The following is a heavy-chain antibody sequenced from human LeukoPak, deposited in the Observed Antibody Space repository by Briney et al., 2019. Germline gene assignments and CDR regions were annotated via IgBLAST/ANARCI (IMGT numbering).Heavy chain of an antibody. V-gene: IGHV3-74*01. CDR3: ARDYYYGSGSSDAFDI. CDR2: INSAGSST. D-gene: IGHD3-10*01. CDR1: GFTFSTYW. J-gene: IGHJ3*02. Sequence: PGGSLRLSCAASGFTFSTYWMHWVRHTPGKGLVWVSRINSAGSSTSYADSVKVRFPISRDNAKNTLYLQMSSLRPEDTAVYYCARDYYYGSGSSDAFDIWGQGTMVTVSS.